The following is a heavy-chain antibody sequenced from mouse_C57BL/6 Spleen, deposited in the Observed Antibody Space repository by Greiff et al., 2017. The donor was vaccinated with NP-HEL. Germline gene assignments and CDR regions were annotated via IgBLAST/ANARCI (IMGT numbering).Heavy chain of an antibody. V-gene: IGHV1-64*01. CDR3: ASNSYFDY. CDR1: GYTFTSYW. Sequence: QVQLQQPVAELVKPGASVKLSCKASGYTFTSYWMHWLKQRPGQGLEWIGMIHPNSGSTNDNEKFKSKATLTVDKSSSTAYMQLSSLTSEDSAVYYCASNSYFDYWGQCTTLTVSS. CDR2: IHPNSGST. J-gene: IGHJ2*01. D-gene: IGHD1-3*01.